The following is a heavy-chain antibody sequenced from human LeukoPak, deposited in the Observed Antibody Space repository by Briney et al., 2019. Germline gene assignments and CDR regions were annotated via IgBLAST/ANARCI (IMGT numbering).Heavy chain of an antibody. CDR1: GGSISSGSYY. Sequence: SETLSLTCTVSGGSISSGSYYWGWIRQPPGKGLEWIGSIYYSGSTYYNPSLKSRVTISVDTSKNQFSLELSSVTAADTAVYYCAPTRVTSSWYWFDPWGQGTLVTVSS. V-gene: IGHV4-39*01. D-gene: IGHD6-13*01. J-gene: IGHJ5*02. CDR2: IYYSGST. CDR3: APTRVTSSWYWFDP.